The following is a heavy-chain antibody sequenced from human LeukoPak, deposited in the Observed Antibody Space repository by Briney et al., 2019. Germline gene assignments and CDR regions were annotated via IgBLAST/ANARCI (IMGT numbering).Heavy chain of an antibody. Sequence: ASVKVSCKASGYNFISYYMHWVRQAPGQGLEWMGIINPSGGSTSYAQKFQDRVTMTRDTSTSTVYMELSSLKSEDTAVYYCSREDVVLVDAVRYYYYGMDVWGQGTTVTVSS. CDR3: SREDVVLVDAVRYYYYGMDV. CDR1: GYNFISYY. D-gene: IGHD2-8*01. V-gene: IGHV1-46*01. CDR2: INPSGGST. J-gene: IGHJ6*02.